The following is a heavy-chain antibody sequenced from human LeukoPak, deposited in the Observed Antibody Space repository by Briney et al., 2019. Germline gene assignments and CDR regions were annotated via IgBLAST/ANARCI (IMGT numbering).Heavy chain of an antibody. CDR1: GFTFSSYA. CDR2: ISGSGST. Sequence: GGSLRLSCAASGFTFSSYAMSWVRQAPGKGLEWVSAISGSGSTYYADSVKGRFTISRDNSKNTLYLQMNSLRAEDTAVYYCARNDILTGYYTEAYFDYWGQGTLVTVSS. J-gene: IGHJ4*02. CDR3: ARNDILTGYYTEAYFDY. V-gene: IGHV3-23*01. D-gene: IGHD3-9*01.